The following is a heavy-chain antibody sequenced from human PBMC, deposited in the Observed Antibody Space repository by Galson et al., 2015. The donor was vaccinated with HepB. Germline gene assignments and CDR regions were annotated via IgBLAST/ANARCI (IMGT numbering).Heavy chain of an antibody. CDR1: GFTFSNAW. V-gene: IGHV3-15*01. D-gene: IGHD5-12*01. CDR3: TTDESIVATMEGFDY. Sequence: SLRLSCAASGFTFSNAWMSWVRQAPGKGLEWVGRIKSKTDGGTTDYAAPVKGRFTISRDDSKNTLYLQMNSLKTEDTAVYYCTTDESIVATMEGFDYWGQGTLVTVSS. CDR2: IKSKTDGGTT. J-gene: IGHJ4*02.